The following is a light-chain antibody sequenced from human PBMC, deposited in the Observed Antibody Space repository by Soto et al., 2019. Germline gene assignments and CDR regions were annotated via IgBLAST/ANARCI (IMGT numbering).Light chain of an antibody. J-gene: IGKJ5*01. CDR3: QLFVGTRFT. CDR1: QSVRGW. V-gene: IGKV1-5*01. Sequence: TQISQAPSALCASMEDAVSVKCRASQSVRGWLAWYQQKPGEAPKLLIYDASALPRGVSDGFSGSGPWTHFTLTISRPEPGDFAVYYCQLFVGTRFTSYQGTRLEI. CDR2: DAS.